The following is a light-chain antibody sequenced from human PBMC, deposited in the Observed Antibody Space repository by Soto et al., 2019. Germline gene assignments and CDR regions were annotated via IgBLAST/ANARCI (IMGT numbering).Light chain of an antibody. V-gene: IGKV1-5*01. CDR1: QSISSW. J-gene: IGKJ2*01. CDR2: DAS. Sequence: DIQMTQSPSTLSASVGDRVTITCRASQSISSWLAWYQQKPGKAPKLLIYDASSLESGVPSRFSGSGSWTEFTLTISSLQPDDFATYYCQQYNSYPQTFGQGTKLEIK. CDR3: QQYNSYPQT.